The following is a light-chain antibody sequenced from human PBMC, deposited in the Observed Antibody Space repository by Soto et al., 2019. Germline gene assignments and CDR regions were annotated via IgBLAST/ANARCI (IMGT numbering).Light chain of an antibody. V-gene: IGKV1-39*01. CDR1: QTISTY. J-gene: IGKJ2*01. CDR2: AAS. Sequence: DIQMTQSPSSLSASVGDRVTITCRASQTISTYLNWYQQNPGKAPKLLIYAASSLQSGDPSRFSGSGSGTDFTLTISSLQPEDFATYYCQQSSGIPYTLGRGTKVEIK. CDR3: QQSSGIPYT.